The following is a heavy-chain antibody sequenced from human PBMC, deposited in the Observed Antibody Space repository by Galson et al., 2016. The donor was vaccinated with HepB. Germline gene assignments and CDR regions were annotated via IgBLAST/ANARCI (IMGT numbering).Heavy chain of an antibody. D-gene: IGHD1-26*01. CDR3: ARTSPVGATHSGLDY. J-gene: IGHJ4*02. CDR2: IWHDGWTN. CDR1: GFAFSACG. Sequence: SLRLSCAASGFAFSACGMHWVRQAPGKGREWVADIWHDGWTNHYAASMKGRFTISIDNSLHTLSLHVSTLRAEDPAVYCCARTSPVGATHSGLDYWGQGTLVTVSS. V-gene: IGHV3-33*01.